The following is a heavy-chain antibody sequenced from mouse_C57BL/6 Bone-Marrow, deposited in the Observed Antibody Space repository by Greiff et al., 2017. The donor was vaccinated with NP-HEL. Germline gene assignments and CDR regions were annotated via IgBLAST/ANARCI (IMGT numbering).Heavy chain of an antibody. J-gene: IGHJ3*01. Sequence: MLVESGGDLVKPGGSLKLSCAASGFTFSSYGMSWVRQTPDKRLEWVATISSGGSYTYYPDSVKGRFTISRDNAKNTLYLQMSSLKSEDTAMYYCARRDGSSVFAYWGQGTLVTVSA. V-gene: IGHV5-6*02. CDR3: ARRDGSSVFAY. D-gene: IGHD1-1*01. CDR1: GFTFSSYG. CDR2: ISSGGSYT.